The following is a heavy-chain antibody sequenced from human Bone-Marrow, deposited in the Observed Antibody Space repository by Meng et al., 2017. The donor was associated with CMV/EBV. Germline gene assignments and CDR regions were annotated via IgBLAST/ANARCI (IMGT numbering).Heavy chain of an antibody. CDR2: ISSSGYYM. CDR1: GFILSNYS. V-gene: IGHV3-21*01. CDR3: ARSRAIQLDALDV. Sequence: GESLKISCAASGFILSNYSMNWVRQAPGKGLEWVSSISSSGYYMHYAASMRGRFTISRDSAKNSLYLQTNSLRAEDTAVYFCARSRAIQLDALDVWGQGTTVTVSS. D-gene: IGHD1-1*01. J-gene: IGHJ6*02.